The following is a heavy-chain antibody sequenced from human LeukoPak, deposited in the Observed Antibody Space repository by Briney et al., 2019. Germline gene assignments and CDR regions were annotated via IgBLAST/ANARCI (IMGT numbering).Heavy chain of an antibody. J-gene: IGHJ6*02. CDR3: ARYPLDPYSSSWYYYYYYGMDV. CDR1: GFTFSTYA. CDR2: ISGSGGST. Sequence: GGSLRLSCAASGFTFSTYAMSWVRQAPGKGLEWVSAISGSGGSTYYADSVKGRFTISRDNSKNTLYLQMNSLRAEDTAVYYCARYPLDPYSSSWYYYYYYGMDVWGQGTTVTVSS. D-gene: IGHD6-13*01. V-gene: IGHV3-23*01.